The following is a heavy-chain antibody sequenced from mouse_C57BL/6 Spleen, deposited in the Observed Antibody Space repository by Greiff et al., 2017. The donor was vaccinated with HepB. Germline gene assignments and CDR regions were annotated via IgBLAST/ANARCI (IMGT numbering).Heavy chain of an antibody. CDR3: ARSGYYGSRRDWYFDV. CDR1: GYTFTDYY. Sequence: VQLQQSGPELVKPGASVKISCKASGYTFTDYYMNWVKQSHGKSLEWIGDINPNNGGTSYNQKFKGKATLTVDKSSSTAYMELRSLTSEDSAVYYCARSGYYGSRRDWYFDVWGTGTTVTVSS. CDR2: INPNNGGT. J-gene: IGHJ1*03. D-gene: IGHD1-1*01. V-gene: IGHV1-26*01.